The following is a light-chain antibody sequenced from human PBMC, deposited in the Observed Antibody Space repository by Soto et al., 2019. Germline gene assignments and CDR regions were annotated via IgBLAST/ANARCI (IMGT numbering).Light chain of an antibody. J-gene: IGLJ2*01. Sequence: QSVLTQPPSVSGAPGQRVTISCTGSSSNIGAGYDVHWYQQLPGTAPKLLIYGNSNRPSGVPDRFSGSKSGTSASLAITGLQAEDEPDYYCQSSDSSLSGRGGVFGGGTKLTVL. CDR1: SSNIGAGYD. CDR3: QSSDSSLSGRGGV. CDR2: GNS. V-gene: IGLV1-40*01.